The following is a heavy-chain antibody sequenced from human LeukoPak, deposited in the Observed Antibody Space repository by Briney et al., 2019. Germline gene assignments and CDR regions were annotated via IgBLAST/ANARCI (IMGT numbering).Heavy chain of an antibody. D-gene: IGHD6-13*01. CDR2: IGSSSSYI. CDR3: ARDFSDSSPYYFDF. Sequence: GGSLRLSCAASGLTFSRNTMNWVRQAPGKGLEWISSIGSSSSYIYYADSVKGRFTISRDDAKNSLYLQMNSLRAEDTAVYYCARDFSDSSPYYFDFWGQGTLLTVPS. V-gene: IGHV3-21*01. J-gene: IGHJ4*02. CDR1: GLTFSRNT.